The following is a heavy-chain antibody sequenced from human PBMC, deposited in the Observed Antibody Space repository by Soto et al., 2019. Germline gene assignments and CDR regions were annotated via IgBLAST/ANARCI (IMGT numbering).Heavy chain of an antibody. CDR3: HGRWESFKYCSGGSCSNWFDP. CDR2: IRSKANSYAT. V-gene: IGHV3-73*01. Sequence: GGSLRLSCAASGFTFSGSAMHWVRQASGKGLEWVGRIRSKANSYATAYAASVKGRFTISRDDSKNMAYLQMNSLKTEDTAVYYCHGRWESFKYCSGGSCSNWFDPWGQGTLVTVSS. D-gene: IGHD2-15*01. J-gene: IGHJ5*02. CDR1: GFTFSGSA.